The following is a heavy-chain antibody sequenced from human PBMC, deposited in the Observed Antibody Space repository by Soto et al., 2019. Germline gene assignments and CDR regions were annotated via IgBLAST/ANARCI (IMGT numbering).Heavy chain of an antibody. CDR3: VGGDEYSSSWYRWFDP. V-gene: IGHV3-23*01. D-gene: IGHD6-13*01. CDR2: ISGSGGST. Sequence: PGGSLRLSCAASGFTFSRYAMSWVRQAPGKGLEWVSAISGSGGSTYYADSVKGRFTISRDNSKNTLYLQMNSLRAEDTAVYYCVGGDEYSSSWYRWFDPWGQGTLVTVSS. J-gene: IGHJ5*02. CDR1: GFTFSRYA.